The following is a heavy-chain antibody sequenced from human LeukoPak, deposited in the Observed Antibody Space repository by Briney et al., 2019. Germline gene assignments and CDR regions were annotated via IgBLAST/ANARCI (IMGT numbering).Heavy chain of an antibody. J-gene: IGHJ4*02. CDR1: GGSISSSSYY. CDR2: IYYSGST. V-gene: IGHV4-39*02. CDR3: ARDDPSKYYFDY. D-gene: IGHD4-11*01. Sequence: SETLSLTCTVSGGSISSSSYYWGWIRQPPGKGLEWIGKIYYSGSTYYNSSLKSRVTISVDTSKNQFSLKLSSVTAADTAVYYCARDDPSKYYFDYWGQGTLVTVSS.